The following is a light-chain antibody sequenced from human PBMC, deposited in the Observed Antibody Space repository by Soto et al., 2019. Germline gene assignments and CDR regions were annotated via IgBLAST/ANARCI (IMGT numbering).Light chain of an antibody. CDR3: QTWGTGKV. CDR1: SGHSSYA. V-gene: IGLV4-69*01. J-gene: IGLJ2*01. CDR2: LNSDGSH. Sequence: QLVLTQSPSASASLGASVKLTCTLSSGHSSYAIAWHQQQPEKGPRYLMKLNSDGSHSKGDGIPDRFSGSSSGAERYLTFSSLQAEDEADYYCQTWGTGKVFGGGTKLTVL.